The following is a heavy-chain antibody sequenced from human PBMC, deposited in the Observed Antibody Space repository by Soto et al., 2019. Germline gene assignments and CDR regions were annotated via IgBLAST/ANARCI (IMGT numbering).Heavy chain of an antibody. J-gene: IGHJ6*02. Sequence: GGSLRLSCAASGFTFSSYSMNWVRQAPGKGLEWVSYISSSSSTIYYADSVKGRFTISRDNAKNSLYLQMNSLRDEDTAVYYCARNPRSPPYCTNGVCYTQGVYYYYGMDVWGQGTTVTVSS. D-gene: IGHD2-8*01. V-gene: IGHV3-48*02. CDR3: ARNPRSPPYCTNGVCYTQGVYYYYGMDV. CDR1: GFTFSSYS. CDR2: ISSSSSTI.